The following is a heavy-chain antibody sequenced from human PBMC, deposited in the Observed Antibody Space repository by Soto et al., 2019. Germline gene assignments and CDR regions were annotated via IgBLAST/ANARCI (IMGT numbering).Heavy chain of an antibody. CDR1: GFDFSVYW. Sequence: GGSLRLSCAASGFDFSVYWMSWVRQAPGKGPEWVANIKFDGSEKQYVDSVKGRFTISRDNARNPVFLQMNSLRAGDTAVYYCVKDGGYCSSATCYSPRNHYFDAWGQGTLVTVSS. CDR3: VKDGGYCSSATCYSPRNHYFDA. CDR2: IKFDGSEK. J-gene: IGHJ5*02. D-gene: IGHD2-2*01. V-gene: IGHV3-7*03.